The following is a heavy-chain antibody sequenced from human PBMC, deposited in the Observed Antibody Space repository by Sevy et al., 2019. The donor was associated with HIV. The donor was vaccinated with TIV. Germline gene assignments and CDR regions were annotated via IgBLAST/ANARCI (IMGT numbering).Heavy chain of an antibody. V-gene: IGHV3-30-3*01. Sequence: GGSLRLSCAASGFTFSSYAMHWVRQAPGKGLEWVAVISYDGSNKYYADSVKGRFIISRDTSKNTLYLQINCLRAEDTAVYYYARGGYSYGFFDYWGQGTLVTVSS. CDR3: ARGGYSYGFFDY. D-gene: IGHD5-18*01. CDR1: GFTFSSYA. CDR2: ISYDGSNK. J-gene: IGHJ4*02.